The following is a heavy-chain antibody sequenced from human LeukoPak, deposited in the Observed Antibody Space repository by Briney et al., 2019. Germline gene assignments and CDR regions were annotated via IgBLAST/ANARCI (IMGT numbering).Heavy chain of an antibody. CDR3: ARGGSGYPHDY. CDR1: SGSMSSYY. Sequence: PSETLSLTCAVSSGSMSSYYWSWIRQPPGKGLEWIGCIYYTGVTNYSPSLKRRLTISLDTAMNQFSLNLRSVTAADTAMYYCARGGSGYPHDYWGQGTLVTVSS. CDR2: IYYTGVT. D-gene: IGHD5-12*01. J-gene: IGHJ4*02. V-gene: IGHV4-59*01.